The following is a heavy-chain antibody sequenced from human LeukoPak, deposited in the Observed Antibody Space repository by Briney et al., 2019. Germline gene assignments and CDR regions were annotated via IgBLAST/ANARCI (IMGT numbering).Heavy chain of an antibody. CDR1: GFTFSSYG. J-gene: IGHJ4*02. CDR3: ARLGRRAAVAGPFDY. V-gene: IGHV3-33*01. D-gene: IGHD6-19*01. CDR2: IWYDGSNK. Sequence: PGGSLRLSCAASGFTFSSYGMHWVRQAPGKGLEWVAVIWYDGSNKYYADSVKGRFTISRDNSKSTLYLQMNSLRAEDTAVYYCARLGRRAAVAGPFDYWGQGTLVTVSS.